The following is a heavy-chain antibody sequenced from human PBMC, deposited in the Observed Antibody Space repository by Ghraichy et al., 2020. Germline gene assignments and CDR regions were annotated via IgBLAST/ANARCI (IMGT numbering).Heavy chain of an antibody. D-gene: IGHD3-16*01. CDR3: AKSRTGSSASRDY. CDR1: GFTFSSYY. Sequence: GGSLRLSCGASGFTFSSYYMSWVRQAPGKGLECFSIISGSGGNTYYAGSVKGRFTISRDNSKNTLYLQMGSLRPDDTAVYYCAKSRTGSSASRDYWGQGTLVTVSS. V-gene: IGHV3-23*01. J-gene: IGHJ4*02. CDR2: ISGSGGNT.